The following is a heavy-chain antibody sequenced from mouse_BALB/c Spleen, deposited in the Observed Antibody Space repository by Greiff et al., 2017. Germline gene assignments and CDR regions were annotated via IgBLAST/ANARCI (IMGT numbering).Heavy chain of an antibody. Sequence: EVKLQESGPGLVKPSQSLSLTCTVTGYSITSDYAWNWLRQFPGNKLEWMGYISYSGSTSSNPSLNSRISITRDTSKNQFFLQLNSVTTEDTATYYCARRRKYDGYWYFDVWGAGTTVTVSS. CDR1: GYSITSDYA. J-gene: IGHJ1*01. D-gene: IGHD2-3*01. V-gene: IGHV3-2*02. CDR2: ISYSGST. CDR3: ARRRKYDGYWYFDV.